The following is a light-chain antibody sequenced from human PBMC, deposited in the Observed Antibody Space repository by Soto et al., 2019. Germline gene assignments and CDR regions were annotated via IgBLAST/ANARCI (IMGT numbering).Light chain of an antibody. Sequence: QSVLTQPASVSGSPGQSITISCTGTSSDVGGYNYVSWYQHHPGKAPKLMIYEVSNRPSGVSNRFSGSKSGNTASLTISGLQPEDEADYYCISYTSISTLVFGGGTKVTVL. V-gene: IGLV2-14*01. CDR3: ISYTSISTLV. CDR2: EVS. CDR1: SSDVGGYNY. J-gene: IGLJ2*01.